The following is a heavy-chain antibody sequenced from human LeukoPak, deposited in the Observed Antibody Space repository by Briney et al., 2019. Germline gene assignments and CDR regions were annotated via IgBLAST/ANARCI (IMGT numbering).Heavy chain of an antibody. CDR1: EFTPTTYC. CDR3: ATFVGIESGPYTVPGGLLV. J-gene: IGHJ6*04. CDR2: INLDGSEK. Sequence: GGSLRLSCVAFEFTPTTYCMTWVRRAPGEGLEWVANINLDGSEKHYVASVRGRFTISRDNANNSLYLQLNSLTAADTAVYYCATFVGIESGPYTVPGGLLVWGKGTTVIVSS. D-gene: IGHD5-12*01. V-gene: IGHV3-7*01.